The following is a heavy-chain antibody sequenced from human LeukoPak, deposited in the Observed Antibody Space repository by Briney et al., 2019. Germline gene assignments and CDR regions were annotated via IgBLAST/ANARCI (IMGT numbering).Heavy chain of an antibody. J-gene: IGHJ4*02. CDR3: AKEGVLMVRGVPTSRVFDY. D-gene: IGHD3-10*01. V-gene: IGHV3-23*01. CDR2: ISGSGGST. Sequence: GGSLRLSCAASGFTFSSYAMSWVRQAPGKGLEWVSAISGSGGSTYYADSVKGRFTISRDNSKNTLYLQTNSLRAEDTAVYYCAKEGVLMVRGVPTSRVFDYWGQGTLVTVSS. CDR1: GFTFSSYA.